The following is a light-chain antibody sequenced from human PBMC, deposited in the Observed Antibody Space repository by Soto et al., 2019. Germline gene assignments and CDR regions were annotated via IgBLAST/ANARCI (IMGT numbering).Light chain of an antibody. CDR2: EVS. CDR1: SSDVGNYIY. CDR3: TSYTTSSTYV. J-gene: IGLJ1*01. Sequence: QSALPHPASVSCSPGQSITISCTGTSSDVGNYIYVFWFQQHPGKAPKLIISEVSNRPSGVSSRFSGSKSGNTASLTISGLQAEDEAHHYCTSYTTSSTYVFGTGTKVTVL. V-gene: IGLV2-14*01.